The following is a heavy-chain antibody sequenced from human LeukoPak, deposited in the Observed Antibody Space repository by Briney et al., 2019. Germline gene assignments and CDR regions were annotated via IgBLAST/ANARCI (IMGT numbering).Heavy chain of an antibody. V-gene: IGHV3-23*01. CDR1: GFTFSSYA. D-gene: IGHD3-10*01. CDR3: ASSDGSGSSDDY. J-gene: IGHJ4*02. CDR2: ISGSGDST. Sequence: TGGSLRLSCAASGFTFSSYAMSWVRQAPGKGLEWVSGISGSGDSTYYADSVKGRFTISRDNSKNTLFLQMNSLRAEDTAVYYCASSDGSGSSDDYWGQGTLVTVSS.